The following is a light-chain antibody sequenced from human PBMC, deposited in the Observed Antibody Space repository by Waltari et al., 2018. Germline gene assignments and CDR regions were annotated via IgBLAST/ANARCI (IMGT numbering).Light chain of an antibody. CDR1: QSFLHTANNRND. V-gene: IGKV4-1*01. Sequence: DIVMTQSPDSLAVSLGERATINCKSSQSFLHTANNRNDFAWYRQKPGQPPKLLIYWASSRASGVPDRFSGSGSGADFTLTIGSLQPEDVAVYFCQQYYSTPYTFGQGTKLEIK. CDR2: WAS. J-gene: IGKJ2*01. CDR3: QQYYSTPYT.